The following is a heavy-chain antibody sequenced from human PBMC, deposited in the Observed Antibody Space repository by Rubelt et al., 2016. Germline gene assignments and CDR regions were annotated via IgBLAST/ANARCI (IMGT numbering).Heavy chain of an antibody. V-gene: IGHV4-39*01. CDR1: GGSISSYY. Sequence: QLQLRESGPGLAKPSETLSLTCTVSGGSISSYYWGWIRQPPGKGLEWIGSIFYSGSTYYNPSLKSRVTISVDKSKNQFSRKWNYVTAADSAVYYCARHLDRYYYYYMDVWGKGTTVTVSS. CDR3: ARHLDRYYYYYMDV. J-gene: IGHJ6*03. CDR2: IFYSGST.